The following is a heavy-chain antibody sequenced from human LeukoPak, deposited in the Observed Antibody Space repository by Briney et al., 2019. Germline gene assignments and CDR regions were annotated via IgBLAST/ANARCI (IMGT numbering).Heavy chain of an antibody. V-gene: IGHV3-73*01. D-gene: IGHD6-13*01. CDR3: TRQSSSSWYDWLDGDFDY. Sequence: QPGGSLKLSCAASGFTFSGSAMHWVRQASGKGLEWVGRIRSKANSYATAYAASVKGRFTISRDDSKNTAYLQMNSLKTEDTAVYYCTRQSSSSWYDWLDGDFDYWGQGTLVTVSS. J-gene: IGHJ4*02. CDR2: IRSKANSYAT. CDR1: GFTFSGSA.